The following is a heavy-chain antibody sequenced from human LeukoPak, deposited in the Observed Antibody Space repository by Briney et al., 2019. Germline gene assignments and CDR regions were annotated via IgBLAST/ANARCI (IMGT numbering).Heavy chain of an antibody. Sequence: SETLSLTCTVSGGSISDYYWTWIRQPPGKGLEWVGYIYYSGSTKYSPSLKSRVSISVDTSRNQFSLKVNSVTAADTAVYYCARDSLGYGMDVWGQGTTVTVSS. V-gene: IGHV4-59*01. CDR1: GGSISDYY. CDR3: ARDSLGYGMDV. CDR2: IYYSGST. J-gene: IGHJ6*02. D-gene: IGHD1-26*01.